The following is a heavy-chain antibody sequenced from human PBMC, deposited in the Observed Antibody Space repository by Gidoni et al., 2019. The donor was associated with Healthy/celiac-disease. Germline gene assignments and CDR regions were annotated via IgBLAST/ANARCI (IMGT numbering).Heavy chain of an antibody. J-gene: IGHJ6*02. Sequence: QVQLQESGPGLVKPSQTLSLTCTVSGGSISSGDDYWSWIRQPPGKGLEWIGYIYYSGSTYYNPSLKSRVTISVDTSKNQFSLKLSSVTAADTAVYYCARDVVVPAATNYYYYGMDVWGQGTTVTVSS. CDR1: GGSISSGDDY. CDR3: ARDVVVPAATNYYYYGMDV. D-gene: IGHD2-2*01. V-gene: IGHV4-30-4*01. CDR2: IYYSGST.